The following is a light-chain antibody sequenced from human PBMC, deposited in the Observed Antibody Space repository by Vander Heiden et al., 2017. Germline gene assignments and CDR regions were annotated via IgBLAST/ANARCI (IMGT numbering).Light chain of an antibody. CDR3: QQCYSTLRT. V-gene: IGKV1-39*01. J-gene: IGKJ1*01. CDR1: QSISSY. Sequence: DIQTTQSPASLSASVGDRVTITCRASQSISSYLNWYQQKPGKAPKLLIYAASSLQSGVPSRFSGSGSGTDFTLTISSLQPEDFATYYCQQCYSTLRTFGQGTKVEIK. CDR2: AAS.